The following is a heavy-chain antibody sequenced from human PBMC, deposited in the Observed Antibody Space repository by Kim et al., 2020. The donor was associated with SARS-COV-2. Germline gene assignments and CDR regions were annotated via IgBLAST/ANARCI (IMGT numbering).Heavy chain of an antibody. CDR1: VFTFSFYS. V-gene: IGHV3-23*01. CDR2: ISGSGGST. J-gene: IGHJ6*02. D-gene: IGHD1-26*01. CDR3: AKGAQRVQVDV. Sequence: GLSLRLSCAASVFTFSFYSFSWVFYSLFHVLDVVAAISGSGGSTYYADSVKGRFTISRDNSKNTLYLQMNSLRAEDTAVYYCAKGAQRVQVDVWGQGTTVTVSS.